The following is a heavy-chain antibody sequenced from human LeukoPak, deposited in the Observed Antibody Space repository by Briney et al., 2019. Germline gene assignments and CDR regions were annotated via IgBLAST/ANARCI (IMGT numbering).Heavy chain of an antibody. Sequence: ASVKVSCKASGYTFTSYDINWVRQATGQGLEWMGWMNTNSGNTGYAQKFQGRVTMTRNTSISTAYMELSSLRSEDTAVYYCARADSSSWYGPYLFDYWGQGTLVTVSS. CDR1: GYTFTSYD. CDR3: ARADSSSWYGPYLFDY. J-gene: IGHJ4*02. D-gene: IGHD6-13*01. V-gene: IGHV1-8*01. CDR2: MNTNSGNT.